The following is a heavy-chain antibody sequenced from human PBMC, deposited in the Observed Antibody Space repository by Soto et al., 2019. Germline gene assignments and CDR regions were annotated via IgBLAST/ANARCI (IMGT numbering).Heavy chain of an antibody. CDR2: IYYSGST. CDR1: GGSISSGGYY. Sequence: PSETLSLTCTVSGGSISSGGYYWSWIRQHPGKGLEWIGYIYYSGSTYYNPSLKSRVTISVDTSKNQFSLKLSSVTAADTAVYYCARDHAKLGYCSSTSCPRWFDPWGQGTLVTVS. D-gene: IGHD2-2*01. CDR3: ARDHAKLGYCSSTSCPRWFDP. J-gene: IGHJ5*02. V-gene: IGHV4-31*03.